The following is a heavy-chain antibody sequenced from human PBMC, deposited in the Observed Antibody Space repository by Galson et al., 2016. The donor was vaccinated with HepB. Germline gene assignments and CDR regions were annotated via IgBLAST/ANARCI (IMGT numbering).Heavy chain of an antibody. D-gene: IGHD3-10*01. V-gene: IGHV1-69*13. CDR1: GGTFSSYA. Sequence: SVKVSCTASGGTFSSYAMSWVRQAPGQGLEWMARIVPIFNAANYARTFQGRLTITADESKNTDYLELSKLRAEDTAVYYCATYRGGLGETEPPYWGQGTLVTVSP. CDR3: ATYRGGLGETEPPY. CDR2: IVPIFNAA. J-gene: IGHJ4*02.